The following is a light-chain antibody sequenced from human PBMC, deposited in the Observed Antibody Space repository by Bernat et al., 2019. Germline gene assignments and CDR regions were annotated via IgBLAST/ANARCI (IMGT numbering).Light chain of an antibody. V-gene: IGLV2-23*02. J-gene: IGLJ2*01. CDR2: EVS. CDR1: SSDVGSYNL. Sequence: QSALTQPASVSGSPGQSITISCTGTSSDVGSYNLVSWYQQHPGKAPKLMIYEVSKRPSGVSNRFSGSKSGNTASLTISGLQAEDEADYYCCSYAGSCTPKVVFGGGTKLTVL. CDR3: CSYAGSCTPKVV.